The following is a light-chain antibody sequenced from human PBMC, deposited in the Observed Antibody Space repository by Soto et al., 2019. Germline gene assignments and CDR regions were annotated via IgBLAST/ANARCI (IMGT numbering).Light chain of an antibody. CDR3: LQYGSSPFT. Sequence: EIVMTQSPGTLYLSPGERATLSCRASQSVSSSYLAGYQQQPGQAPRLLMEGSSSRATGIPDRFRGRGSETDFTVTISSLETEDIAVYYCLQYGSSPFTFDHGTRLEI. CDR1: QSVSSSY. CDR2: GSS. V-gene: IGKV3-20*01. J-gene: IGKJ5*01.